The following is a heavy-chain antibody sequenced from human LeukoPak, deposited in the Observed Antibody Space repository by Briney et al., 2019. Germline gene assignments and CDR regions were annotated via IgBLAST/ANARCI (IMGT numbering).Heavy chain of an antibody. Sequence: ASVKVSCKASGYTFTIYGISWVRQAPGQGVERMGWISAYNGNTNYTQELQGRVTMTTDTSTSTAYMELRSLRSDDTAVYYCARDSGYSYGLLFDYWGQGTLVTVSS. CDR2: ISAYNGNT. V-gene: IGHV1-18*01. CDR1: GYTFTIYG. CDR3: ARDSGYSYGLLFDY. D-gene: IGHD5-18*01. J-gene: IGHJ4*02.